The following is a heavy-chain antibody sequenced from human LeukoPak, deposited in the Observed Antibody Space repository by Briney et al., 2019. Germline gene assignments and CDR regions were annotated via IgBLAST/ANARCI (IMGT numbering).Heavy chain of an antibody. CDR3: AREGYYGSGSPPSLYFDY. V-gene: IGHV3-48*01. Sequence: GGSLRLSCAASGLTFSSYSMNWVRQAPGKGLEWVSYISSSSSTIYYADSVKGRFTISRDNSRSTLYLQMNSLRPEDTAIYYCAREGYYGSGSPPSLYFDYWGQGTLVTVSS. CDR2: ISSSSSTI. CDR1: GLTFSSYS. D-gene: IGHD3-10*01. J-gene: IGHJ4*02.